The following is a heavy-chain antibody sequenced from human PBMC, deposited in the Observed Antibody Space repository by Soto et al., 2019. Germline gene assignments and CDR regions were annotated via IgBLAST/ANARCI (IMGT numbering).Heavy chain of an antibody. CDR2: IYQSGST. Sequence: SETLSLTCAVSGGSISSGGYSWSWIRQPPGKGLEWIGYIYQSGSTYYNPSLKSRVTISVDRSRNPFSLKLSSVTAAATAVYFSATQSYSRAGGYYYYAMDVWGQGTTVTVSS. CDR3: ATQSYSRAGGYYYYAMDV. D-gene: IGHD4-4*01. J-gene: IGHJ6*02. CDR1: GGSISSGGYS. V-gene: IGHV4-30-2*01.